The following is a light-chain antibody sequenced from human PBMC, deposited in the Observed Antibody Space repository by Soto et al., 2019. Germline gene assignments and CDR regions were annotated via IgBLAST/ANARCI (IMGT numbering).Light chain of an antibody. CDR1: KLGEKF. CDR2: QDN. Sequence: SYELTQPPSVSVSPGQTATIARSGDKLGEKFASWYQQKPGQSPVLVIYQDNKRPSGIPERFSGSNSGNTATLTISGTQAMDEADYYCQAWDSSTGVFGTVTKLTVL. J-gene: IGLJ1*01. CDR3: QAWDSSTGV. V-gene: IGLV3-1*01.